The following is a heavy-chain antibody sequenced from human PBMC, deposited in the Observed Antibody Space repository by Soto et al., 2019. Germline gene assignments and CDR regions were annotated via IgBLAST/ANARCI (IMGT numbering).Heavy chain of an antibody. Sequence: GASVKVSCKASGGTFSSYAISWVRQAPGQGLEWMGGIIPIFGTANYAQKFQGRVTMTRNTSIRTAYMELSSLRSEDTAVYYCAREALFRMDVWGQGTTVTVSS. CDR3: AREALFRMDV. V-gene: IGHV1-69*05. D-gene: IGHD3-10*02. CDR1: GGTFSSYA. J-gene: IGHJ6*02. CDR2: IIPIFGTA.